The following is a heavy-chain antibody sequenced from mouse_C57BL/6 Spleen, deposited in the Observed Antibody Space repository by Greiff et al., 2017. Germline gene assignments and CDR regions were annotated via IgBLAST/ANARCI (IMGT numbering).Heavy chain of an antibody. CDR1: GYSITSGYY. V-gene: IGHV3-6*01. Sequence: EVKLVESGPGLVKPSQSLSLTCSVTGYSITSGYYWNWIRQLPGNKLEWMGYISYDGSNNYNPSLKNRISITRDTSKNQFFLKLNSVTTEDTATYYCARGRFLDGYFDVWGTGTTVTVSS. CDR2: ISYDGSN. CDR3: ARGRFLDGYFDV. J-gene: IGHJ1*03.